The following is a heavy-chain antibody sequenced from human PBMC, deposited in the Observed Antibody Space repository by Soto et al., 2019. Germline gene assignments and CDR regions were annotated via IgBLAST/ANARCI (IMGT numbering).Heavy chain of an antibody. CDR2: ISYDGSNK. CDR3: ARGYSSGWYYVY. D-gene: IGHD6-19*01. Sequence: GGSLRLSCAASGFTFSSYAMHWVRQAPGKGLEWVAVISYDGSNKYYADSVKGRFTISRDNSKNTLYLQMNSLRAEDTAVYYCARGYSSGWYYVYWGQGTLVTVSS. J-gene: IGHJ4*02. V-gene: IGHV3-30-3*01. CDR1: GFTFSSYA.